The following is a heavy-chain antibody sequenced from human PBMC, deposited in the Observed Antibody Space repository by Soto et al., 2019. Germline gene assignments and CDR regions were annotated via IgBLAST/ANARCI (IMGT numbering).Heavy chain of an antibody. J-gene: IGHJ4*02. CDR1: GFTFSDFG. CDR2: ISKDGLDR. Sequence: GGSLRLSCVVSGFTFSDFGMHWVRQSPGEGLAWVASISKDGLDRYYSESVKGRFTISRDDSKNTVFLQMNSLKVEDTAAYFCASPREGQWLVFDHWGQRTLVTVS. D-gene: IGHD6-19*01. V-gene: IGHV3-30*19. CDR3: ASPREGQWLVFDH.